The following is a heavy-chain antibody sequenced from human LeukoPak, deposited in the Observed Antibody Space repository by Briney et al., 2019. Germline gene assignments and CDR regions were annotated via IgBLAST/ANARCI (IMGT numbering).Heavy chain of an antibody. CDR1: GASISTSTYY. CDR3: ARQVSDYYYQYMDV. J-gene: IGHJ6*03. CDR2: IYYSGTT. Sequence: SETLSLTCTVSGASISTSTYYWGWVRQPPGKGLEWIGNIYYSGTTYYNPSLKSRVTVSEDTSRSRFSLMLSSVTAADTAIYFCARQVSDYYYQYMDVWGEGTPVIVSS. V-gene: IGHV4-39*01.